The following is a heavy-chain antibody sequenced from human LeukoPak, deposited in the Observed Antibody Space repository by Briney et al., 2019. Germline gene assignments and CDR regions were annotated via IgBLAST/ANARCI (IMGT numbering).Heavy chain of an antibody. CDR3: AIHTSGSSLDF. D-gene: IGHD6-6*01. CDR1: GDSISSSSSY. CDR2: IHYSGST. J-gene: IGHJ4*02. V-gene: IGHV4-39*01. Sequence: SETLSLSCSVSGDSISSSSSYWGWIRRPPGKGLEWIATIHYSGSTNYNPSFKSRVAISVDTSKNQFSLKLSSVTAADTGVYYCAIHTSGSSLDFWGQGTLVTVSS.